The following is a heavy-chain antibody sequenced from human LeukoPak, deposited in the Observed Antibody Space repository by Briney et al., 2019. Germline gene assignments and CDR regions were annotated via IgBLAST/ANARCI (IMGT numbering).Heavy chain of an antibody. V-gene: IGHV4-31*03. CDR3: AREIFAGYYYGSGNLYFDY. Sequence: PSETLFLTCTVSGGSISSGGYYWSWIRQHPGKGLEWIGYIYYSGSTYYNPSLKSRVTISVDTSKNQFSLKLSSVTAADTAVYYCAREIFAGYYYGSGNLYFDYWGQGTLVTVSS. CDR2: IYYSGST. J-gene: IGHJ4*02. D-gene: IGHD3-10*01. CDR1: GGSISSGGYY.